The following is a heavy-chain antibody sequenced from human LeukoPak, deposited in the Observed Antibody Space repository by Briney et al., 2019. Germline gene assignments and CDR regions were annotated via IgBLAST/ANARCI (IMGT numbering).Heavy chain of an antibody. Sequence: GASVKVSCKASGYTFTSYYMHWVRQAPGQGLEWLGIISRGGGTTTVAEKFQGRLTMTRDTSTSTVYMELNTRRSEDAAVYYCAGWSNYYYDVPADYPRYWGQGTLVTVSS. D-gene: IGHD3-22*01. CDR1: GYTFTSYY. V-gene: IGHV1-46*01. CDR3: AGWSNYYYDVPADYPRY. J-gene: IGHJ4*02. CDR2: ISRGGGTT.